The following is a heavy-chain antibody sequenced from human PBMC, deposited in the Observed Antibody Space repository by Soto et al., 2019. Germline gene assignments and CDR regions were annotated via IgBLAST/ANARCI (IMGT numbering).Heavy chain of an antibody. D-gene: IGHD3-10*01. V-gene: IGHV4-31*03. CDR3: ARTSGLVGWFDP. Sequence: SETLSLTCTASGGSISSGGYYWSWIRQHPGKGLEWIGYIYYSGSTYYNPSLKSRVTISADTSKNQFSLKLSSVTAADTAVYYCARTSGLVGWFDPWGQGTLVTVSS. CDR2: IYYSGST. CDR1: GGSISSGGYY. J-gene: IGHJ5*02.